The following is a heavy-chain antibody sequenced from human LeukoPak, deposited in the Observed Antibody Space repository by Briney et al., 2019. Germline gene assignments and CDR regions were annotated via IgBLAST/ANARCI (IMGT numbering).Heavy chain of an antibody. J-gene: IGHJ4*02. CDR1: GFTFSSYA. CDR2: ISGSGDGT. Sequence: PGGSLRLSCAASGFTFSSYAMSWVRQAPGKGLDWVSAISGSGDGTYYADSVKGRFTISRDNAKNSLYLQMNSLRAEDTAVYYCARDVRVVPAAHPVDYWGQGTLVTVSS. CDR3: ARDVRVVPAAHPVDY. V-gene: IGHV3-23*01. D-gene: IGHD2-2*01.